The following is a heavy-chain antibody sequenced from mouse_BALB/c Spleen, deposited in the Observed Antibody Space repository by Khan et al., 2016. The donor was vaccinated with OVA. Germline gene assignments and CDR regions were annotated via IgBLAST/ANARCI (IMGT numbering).Heavy chain of an antibody. V-gene: IGHV1S41*01. CDR3: ARSNYDGSGNYAMDY. D-gene: IGHD1-1*01. CDR1: GYTFTSYW. CDR2: IATGSGST. Sequence: DLVKPGASVKLSCKASGYTFTSYWINWIKQRPGQGLEWIGRIATGSGSTSYTEMFKSEATLTVDTSSSTAYIQRSSLSSEYVAIYHCARSNYDGSGNYAMDYWGQGTSGTVSS. J-gene: IGHJ4*01.